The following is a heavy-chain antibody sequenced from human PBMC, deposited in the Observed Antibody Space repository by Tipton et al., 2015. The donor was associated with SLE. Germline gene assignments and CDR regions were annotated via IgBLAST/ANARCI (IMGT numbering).Heavy chain of an antibody. J-gene: IGHJ4*02. CDR1: SFTFSSYW. CDR3: ARVNNFYGSGSFDY. Sequence: SLRLSYTASSFTFSSYWMHWVRQVPGKGLVWVSEIDPDGSRTNYADSVKGRFTISRDNSKNTLFLQMNSLRPEDTAVYYCARVNNFYGSGSFDYWGQGTLVTVSS. D-gene: IGHD3-10*01. CDR2: IDPDGSRT. V-gene: IGHV3-74*01.